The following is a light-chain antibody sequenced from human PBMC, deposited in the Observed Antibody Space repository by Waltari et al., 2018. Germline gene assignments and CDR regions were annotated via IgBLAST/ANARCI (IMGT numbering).Light chain of an antibody. V-gene: IGLV2-14*01. CDR1: DSDVGAYAF. J-gene: IGLJ1*01. CDR3: SSYTTSSAPGV. CDR2: EVS. Sequence: QSALTQPASVSGSPGQSITISCSGTDSDVGAYAFVSWYQQHPGKAPHLIIYEVSNRPSVISNRFSASKSGSTAALTISGLQAEDEADYYCSSYTTSSAPGVFGTGTRVTVL.